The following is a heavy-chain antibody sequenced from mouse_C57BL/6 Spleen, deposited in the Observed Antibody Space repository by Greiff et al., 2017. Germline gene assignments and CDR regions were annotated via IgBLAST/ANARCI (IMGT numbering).Heavy chain of an antibody. CDR2: IYPGSGST. Sequence: QVQLQQSGAELVKPGASVKMSCTASGYTFTSYWITWVKPRPGQGLEWIGDIYPGSGSTNYNEKFKSKATLTVDTSSSTAYMQLSSLTSEDSAVYYCARKDDYDVGDYFDYWGQGTTLTVSS. CDR3: ARKDDYDVGDYFDY. CDR1: GYTFTSYW. V-gene: IGHV1-55*01. D-gene: IGHD2-4*01. J-gene: IGHJ2*01.